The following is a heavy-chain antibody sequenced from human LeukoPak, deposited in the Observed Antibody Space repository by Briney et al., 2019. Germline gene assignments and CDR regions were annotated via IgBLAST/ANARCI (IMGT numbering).Heavy chain of an antibody. CDR1: GVSINTYY. CDR2: IYNGGNT. D-gene: IGHD1-26*01. J-gene: IGHJ4*02. V-gene: IGHV4-4*09. CDR3: AAGPWELDF. Sequence: KPSETLSLTCTVSGVSINTYYASWIRQAPGKGLEFIGFIYNGGNTSYNPSLKSRATISVDTSNNQFSLRLTSVTAADTAMYYCAAGPWELDFWGQGTLVTVSS.